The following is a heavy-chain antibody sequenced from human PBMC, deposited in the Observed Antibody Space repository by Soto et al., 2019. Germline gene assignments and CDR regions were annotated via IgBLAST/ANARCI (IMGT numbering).Heavy chain of an antibody. J-gene: IGHJ4*02. CDR1: GGSISSSHYY. V-gene: IGHV4-39*01. D-gene: IGHD3-10*01. CDR3: ASYYGSGRDGFDY. Sequence: SETLSLTCTVSGGSISSSHYYWGWIRQPPGKGLEWIGSIYYSGSTYYNPSLKSRVTISVDTSKNQFSLKLSSVTAADTAVYYCASYYGSGRDGFDYWGQGTLVTVSS. CDR2: IYYSGST.